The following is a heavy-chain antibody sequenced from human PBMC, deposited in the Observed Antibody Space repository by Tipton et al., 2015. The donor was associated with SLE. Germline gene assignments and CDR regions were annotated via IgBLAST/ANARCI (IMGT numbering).Heavy chain of an antibody. D-gene: IGHD1-26*01. CDR3: ARDPTPIVGTDYYYYYYMDV. Sequence: QLVQSGAEVKKPGASVEVSCKASGYTFTNYYMHWVRQAPGQGLEWMGIINPSGGSTNYAQKFQGRVTMTSDTSTSTVYMELSSLRSGDTAVNYCARDPTPIVGTDYYYYYYMDVWGKGTTVTVSS. CDR1: GYTFTNYY. V-gene: IGHV1-46*01. J-gene: IGHJ6*03. CDR2: INPSGGST.